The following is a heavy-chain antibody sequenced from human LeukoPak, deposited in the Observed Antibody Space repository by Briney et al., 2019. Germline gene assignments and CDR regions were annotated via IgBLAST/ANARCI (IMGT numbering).Heavy chain of an antibody. J-gene: IGHJ4*02. D-gene: IGHD1-1*01. CDR3: ARDVWNDGPFDY. V-gene: IGHV3-30*01. CDR1: GFTFSSYP. Sequence: GGSLRLSCAASGFTFSSYPMHWVRQAPGKGLEWVAVMSYDGSNKYYAGCVKGRFTISRDNSKNTLYVQMNSLRAEGTAVYYCARDVWNDGPFDYWGQGTLVTVSS. CDR2: MSYDGSNK.